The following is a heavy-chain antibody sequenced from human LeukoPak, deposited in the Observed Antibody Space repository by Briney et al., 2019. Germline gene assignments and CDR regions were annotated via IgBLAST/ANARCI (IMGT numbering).Heavy chain of an antibody. Sequence: PGGSLRLSCAASGFTFDDYGMSWVRQAPGKGLEWVSGINWNGGSAGYADSVKGRFTISRDNAKNSLYLQMNSLRAEDTALYYCAGTINYDSSGYYYWGQGTLVTVSS. CDR1: GFTFDDYG. V-gene: IGHV3-20*04. CDR3: AGTINYDSSGYYY. J-gene: IGHJ4*02. CDR2: INWNGGSA. D-gene: IGHD3-22*01.